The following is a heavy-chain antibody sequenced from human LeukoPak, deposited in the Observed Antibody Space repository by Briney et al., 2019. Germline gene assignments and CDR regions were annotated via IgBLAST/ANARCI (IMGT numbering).Heavy chain of an antibody. CDR3: ARAPAGIAVAGHFYFDY. J-gene: IGHJ4*02. Sequence: SETLSLTCAVYGGSFSGYYWSWIRQPPGKGLEWMGEINHSGSTNYNPSLKSRVTISVDTSKNQFSLKLSSVTAADTAVYYCARAPAGIAVAGHFYFDYWGQGTLVTVSS. CDR1: GGSFSGYY. D-gene: IGHD6-19*01. V-gene: IGHV4-34*01. CDR2: INHSGST.